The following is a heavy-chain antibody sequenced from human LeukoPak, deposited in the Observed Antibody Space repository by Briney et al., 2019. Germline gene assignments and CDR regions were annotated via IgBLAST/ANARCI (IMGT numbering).Heavy chain of an antibody. CDR2: IYPGDSDT. D-gene: IGHD4-11*01. CDR1: GYDFAHYW. CDR3: ARSDSNYVEVFDY. Sequence: GESLKISCRGSGYDFAHYWLGWVRQMPGKGLEWMGIIYPGDSDTRYSPSFQGQVTISADKSISTAYLQWSSLKASDTAMYYCARSDSNYVEVFDYWGQGTLVTVSS. V-gene: IGHV5-51*01. J-gene: IGHJ4*02.